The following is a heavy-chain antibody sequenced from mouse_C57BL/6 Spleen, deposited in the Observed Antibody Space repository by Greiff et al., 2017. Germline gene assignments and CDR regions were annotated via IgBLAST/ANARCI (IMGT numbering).Heavy chain of an antibody. V-gene: IGHV14-3*01. D-gene: IGHD2-4*01. CDR2: IDPANGNT. CDR1: GFNIKNTY. CDR3: ATYYDQGFAY. J-gene: IGHJ3*01. Sequence: VQLQPSLAELVRPGASVKLSCTASGFNIKNTYMHWVKQRPEQGLEWIGRIDPANGNTKYDPKFQGKATITADPSTTTPHPQLSSLTSEDTATYYCATYYDQGFAYWGQGTLVTVSA.